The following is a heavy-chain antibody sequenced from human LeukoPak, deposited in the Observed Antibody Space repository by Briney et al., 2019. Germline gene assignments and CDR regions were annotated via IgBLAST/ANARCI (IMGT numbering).Heavy chain of an antibody. V-gene: IGHV3-30*14. CDR3: AKRAPSFDY. CDR2: ISYDRSNK. J-gene: IGHJ4*02. Sequence: GRSLRLSCAASGFTFSSYAMHWVRQAPGKGLEWVAVISYDRSNKYYAGSVKGRFTISRDNSKNTLYLQMNSLRAEDTAVYYCAKRAPSFDYWGQGTLVTVSS. CDR1: GFTFSSYA.